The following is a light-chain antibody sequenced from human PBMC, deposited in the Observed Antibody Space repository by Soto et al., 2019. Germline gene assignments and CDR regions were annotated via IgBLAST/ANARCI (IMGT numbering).Light chain of an antibody. CDR2: EVS. V-gene: IGLV2-8*01. J-gene: IGLJ2*01. CDR3: SSYAGSNNVV. Sequence: QSVLTQPPSASGSPGQSVTISCTGTSSHVGGYNYVSWYQQHPGKAPKLMIYEVSKRPSGVPDRFSGSKSGNTASLTVSGLQAEDEAEYYCSSYAGSNNVVFGGGTKLTVL. CDR1: SSHVGGYNY.